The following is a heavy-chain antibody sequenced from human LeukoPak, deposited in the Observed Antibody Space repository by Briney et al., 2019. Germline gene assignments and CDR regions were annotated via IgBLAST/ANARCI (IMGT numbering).Heavy chain of an antibody. V-gene: IGHV4-59*01. CDR2: IYYSGST. CDR3: ARLDYSNPTLDY. D-gene: IGHD4-11*01. CDR1: GGSISSYY. Sequence: SQTLSLTCTVSGGSISSYYWSWIRQPPGKGLEWIGYIYYSGSTNYNPSLKSRVTISVDTSKNQFSLKLSSVTAADTAVYYCARLDYSNPTLDYWGQGTLVTVSS. J-gene: IGHJ4*02.